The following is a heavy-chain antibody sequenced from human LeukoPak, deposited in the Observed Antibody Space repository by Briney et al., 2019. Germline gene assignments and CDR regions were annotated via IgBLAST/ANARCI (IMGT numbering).Heavy chain of an antibody. D-gene: IGHD1-26*01. J-gene: IGHJ4*02. CDR1: GGSISSYY. CDR2: IYYSGST. Sequence: SETLSLTCTVSGGSISSYYWSWIRQPPGKGLEWIGYIYYSGSTNYNPSLKSRVTISVDTSKNQFSLKLSSVTAADTAVYYCARTRYSGSYFFDYWGQGTLVTVSS. CDR3: ARTRYSGSYFFDY. V-gene: IGHV4-59*01.